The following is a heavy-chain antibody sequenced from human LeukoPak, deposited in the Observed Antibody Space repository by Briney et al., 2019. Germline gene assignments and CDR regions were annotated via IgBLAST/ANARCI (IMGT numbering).Heavy chain of an antibody. CDR2: IYPDDSDI. CDR3: ARLIRFWNNRPSFWFDP. D-gene: IGHD3-3*01. Sequence: KDGESLEISCQGSGYSFSNYWIAWVRQMPGKGLEWMGMIYPDDSDIRYSPSFQGQVSFSADKSLNTVYLQWSSLKASDTAMYYCARLIRFWNNRPSFWFDPWGQGTPVTVSS. CDR1: GYSFSNYW. V-gene: IGHV5-51*01. J-gene: IGHJ5*02.